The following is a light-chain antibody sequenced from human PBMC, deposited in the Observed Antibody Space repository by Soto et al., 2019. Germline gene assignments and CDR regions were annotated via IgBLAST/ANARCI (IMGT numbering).Light chain of an antibody. J-gene: IGLJ1*01. V-gene: IGLV2-14*03. Sequence: QSALTQPASVSGSPGQSLNISCTGTSSDVGGYNYVSWYQHHPGKAPKLMIYDVNNRPSGVSNRFFGSKSGNTASLTISGLQAEDEADYYCSSYSSSSLYVFGTATKLTVL. CDR1: SSDVGGYNY. CDR3: SSYSSSSLYV. CDR2: DVN.